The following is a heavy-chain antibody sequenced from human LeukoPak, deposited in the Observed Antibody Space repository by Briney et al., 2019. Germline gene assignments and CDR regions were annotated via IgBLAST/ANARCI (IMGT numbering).Heavy chain of an antibody. V-gene: IGHV1-69*13. CDR3: ARDLGESGVELPHY. J-gene: IGHJ4*02. D-gene: IGHD1-7*01. CDR2: IIPIFGTA. CDR1: GGTFSSYA. Sequence: ASVEVSCKASGGTFSSYAISWVRQAPGQGLEWMGGIIPIFGTANYAQKFQGRVTITADESTSTAYMELSSLRSEDTAVYYCARDLGESGVELPHYWGQGTLVTVSS.